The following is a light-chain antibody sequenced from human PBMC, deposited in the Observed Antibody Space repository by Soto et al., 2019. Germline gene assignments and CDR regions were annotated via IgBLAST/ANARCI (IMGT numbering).Light chain of an antibody. CDR2: DDD. CDR1: SSNIGGNS. J-gene: IGLJ1*01. CDR3: GSWDSSLSAYV. Sequence: ISCSGSSSNIGGNSVSWYQQLPGTAPKLLIYDDDKRPSGIPDRFSGSKSGTSATLGITGFQTEDEADYYCGSWDSSLSAYVFGTGTKVTVL. V-gene: IGLV1-51*01.